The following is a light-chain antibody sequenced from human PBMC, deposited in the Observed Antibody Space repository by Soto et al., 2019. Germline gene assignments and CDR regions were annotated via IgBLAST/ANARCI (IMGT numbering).Light chain of an antibody. CDR3: SAWDESPNIPV. V-gene: IGLV1-44*01. J-gene: IGLJ3*02. CDR2: SDN. Sequence: QSVLTQPPSASGTPGQRVTISCSGSNSNIGRNTVNWYQQLPGAAPNILIHSDNQRPSGVPDRFSGSRSGTSASLAISGLQSEDEADYYCSAWDESPNIPVFGGGTKLTVL. CDR1: NSNIGRNT.